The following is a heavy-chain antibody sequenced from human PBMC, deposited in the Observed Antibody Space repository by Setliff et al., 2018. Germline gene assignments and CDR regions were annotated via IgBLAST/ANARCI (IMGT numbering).Heavy chain of an antibody. V-gene: IGHV5-51*01. D-gene: IGHD6-19*01. CDR3: ARLETMAGPSTCFAY. CDR2: INPGDSEA. J-gene: IGHJ4*02. CDR1: GYSFNSYW. Sequence: GESLKISCKGSGYSFNSYWIGWVRQMPGKGLEWMGIINPGDSEARYSPSFQGQVTISADKYITTAYLQWSDLKASDSAIYYCARLETMAGPSTCFAYWGQGTLVTVSS.